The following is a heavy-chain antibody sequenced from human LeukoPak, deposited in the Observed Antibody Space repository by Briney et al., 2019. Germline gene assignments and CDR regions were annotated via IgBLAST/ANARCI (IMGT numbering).Heavy chain of an antibody. V-gene: IGHV3-7*03. CDR1: GFTFSNYW. CDR2: IKQDGSEI. J-gene: IGHJ4*02. CDR3: VRDKLTGGSRLDY. Sequence: PGGSLRLSCAASGFTFSNYWMSWVRQAPGKELEWVANIKQDGSEIYYVDSVKGRFTISRDNAKNSLYLQMNSLRAEDTAVYYCVRDKLTGGSRLDYWGQGTLLTVSS. D-gene: IGHD7-27*01.